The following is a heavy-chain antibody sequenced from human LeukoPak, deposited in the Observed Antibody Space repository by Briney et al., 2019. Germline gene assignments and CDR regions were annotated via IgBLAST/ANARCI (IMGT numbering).Heavy chain of an antibody. Sequence: PGGSLRLSCAASGFTFSSHALHWVRQAPGKGLGWVAVISSDGSYKYYADSVKGRFTISRDNSKNTLYLQMNSLIPEDTAVYYCARQYISGQWYFDYWGQGTLVTVSS. CDR2: ISSDGSYK. J-gene: IGHJ4*02. D-gene: IGHD5-18*01. CDR3: ARQYISGQWYFDY. CDR1: GFTFSSHA. V-gene: IGHV3-30*04.